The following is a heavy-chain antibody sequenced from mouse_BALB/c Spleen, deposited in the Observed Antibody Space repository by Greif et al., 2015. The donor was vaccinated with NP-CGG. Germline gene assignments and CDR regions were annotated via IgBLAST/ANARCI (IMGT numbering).Heavy chain of an antibody. D-gene: IGHD2-3*01. Sequence: QVQLQQSGAELARPGASVKLSCKASGYTFTSYWMQWVKQRPGQGLEWIGAIYPGDGDTRYTQKFKGKATLTADKSSSTAYMQLSSLASEDSAVYYCAREDDYGYFDVWGAGTTVTVSS. V-gene: IGHV1-87*01. CDR2: IYPGDGDT. J-gene: IGHJ1*01. CDR1: GYTFTSYW. CDR3: AREDDYGYFDV.